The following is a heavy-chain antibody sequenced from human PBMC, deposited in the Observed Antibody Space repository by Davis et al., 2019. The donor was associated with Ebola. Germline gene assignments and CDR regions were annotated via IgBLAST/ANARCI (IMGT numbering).Heavy chain of an antibody. CDR1: GGSISSGGYS. Sequence: PSETLSLTCAVSGGSISSGGYSWSWIRQPPGKGLEWIGYIYHSGSTYYNPSLKSRVTISVDTSKNQFSLKLSSVTAADTAVYYCARGQVAARQYYFDYWGQGTLVTVSS. D-gene: IGHD6-6*01. J-gene: IGHJ4*02. CDR3: ARGQVAARQYYFDY. CDR2: IYHSGST. V-gene: IGHV4-30-2*01.